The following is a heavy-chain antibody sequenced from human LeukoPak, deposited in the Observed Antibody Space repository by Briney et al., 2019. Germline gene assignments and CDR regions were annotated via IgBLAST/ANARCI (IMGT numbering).Heavy chain of an antibody. D-gene: IGHD3-3*01. J-gene: IGHJ3*02. CDR2: ISWNSGSI. CDR1: GFTFDDYA. Sequence: PGGSLRLSCAASGFTFDDYAMHWVRQAPGKGLEWVSGISWNSGSIGYADSVKGRFTIPRDNAKNSLYLQMNSLRAEDTALYYCAKARFLEWLSNAFDIWGQGTMVTVSS. V-gene: IGHV3-9*01. CDR3: AKARFLEWLSNAFDI.